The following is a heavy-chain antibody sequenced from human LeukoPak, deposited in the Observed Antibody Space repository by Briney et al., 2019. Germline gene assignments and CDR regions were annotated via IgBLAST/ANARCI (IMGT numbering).Heavy chain of an antibody. CDR3: ARAYYYDSSGYPVYFDY. CDR1: GYTFTSYY. J-gene: IGHJ4*02. D-gene: IGHD3-22*01. CDR2: IDPSGGST. V-gene: IGHV1-46*01. Sequence: VASVKVSCKASGYTFTSYYMHRVRQAPGQGLEWMGIIDPSGGSTSYAQKFQGRVTMTRDTSTSTVYMELSSLRSEDRAVYYCARAYYYDSSGYPVYFDYWGQGTLVTVSS.